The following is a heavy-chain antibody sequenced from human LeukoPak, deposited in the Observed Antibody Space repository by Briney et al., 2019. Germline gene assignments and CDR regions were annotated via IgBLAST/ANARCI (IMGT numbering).Heavy chain of an antibody. D-gene: IGHD3-10*01. Sequence: GGSLRLSCAASGFTFSSYAMSWVRQAPGKGLEWVSAISGSGGSTYYADSVKGRFTISRDNSKNTLYLQMNSLRAEDTAVYYCAKDSPLYGSGSYYVGYWGQGTLVTVSS. CDR1: GFTFSSYA. CDR2: ISGSGGST. V-gene: IGHV3-23*01. CDR3: AKDSPLYGSGSYYVGY. J-gene: IGHJ4*02.